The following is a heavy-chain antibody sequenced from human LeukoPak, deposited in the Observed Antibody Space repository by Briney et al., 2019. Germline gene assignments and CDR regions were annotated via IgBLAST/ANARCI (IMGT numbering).Heavy chain of an antibody. CDR3: ARITSRGWLQSPYFDY. CDR2: INPNSGGT. CDR1: GYTFTGYY. Sequence: ASVKVSCKAPGYTFTGYYMLWVRQAPGQGLEWMGRINPNSGGTNYAQKFQGRVTMIRDTSISTAYMELSRLRSDDTAVYYCARITSRGWLQSPYFDYWGQGTLVTVSS. D-gene: IGHD5-24*01. J-gene: IGHJ4*02. V-gene: IGHV1-2*06.